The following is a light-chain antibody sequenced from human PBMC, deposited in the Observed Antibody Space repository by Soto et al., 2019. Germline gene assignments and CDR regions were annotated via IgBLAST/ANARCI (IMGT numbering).Light chain of an antibody. CDR3: QQYSDYSS. CDR1: QTINKW. CDR2: DAS. V-gene: IGKV1-5*01. J-gene: IGKJ1*01. Sequence: DIQMTQSPSTLSASVGDRVTITCRASQTINKWLAWYQQKPGKAPQLLISDASSLQNGVPSRFSGSGSGTEFSLTISSLRPEDFATYYCQQYSDYSSFGHGTKVEIK.